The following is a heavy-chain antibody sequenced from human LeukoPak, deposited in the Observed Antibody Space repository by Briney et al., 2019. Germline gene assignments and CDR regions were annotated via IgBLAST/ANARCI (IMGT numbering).Heavy chain of an antibody. D-gene: IGHD6-19*01. J-gene: IGHJ4*02. CDR1: GFTFSSYW. V-gene: IGHV3-7*01. Sequence: LGGSLRLSCAASGFTFSSYWMSWVRQAPGKGLEWVANIKQDGSEKYYVDSVKGRFTISRDNAKNSLYLQMNSLRAEDTAVYYCARVSSLITVAGTFDYWGQGTLVTVSS. CDR2: IKQDGSEK. CDR3: ARVSSLITVAGTFDY.